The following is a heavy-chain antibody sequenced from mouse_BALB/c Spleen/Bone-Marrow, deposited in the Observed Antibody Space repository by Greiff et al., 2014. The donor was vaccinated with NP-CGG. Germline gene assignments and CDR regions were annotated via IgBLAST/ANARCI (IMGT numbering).Heavy chain of an antibody. CDR2: IDPANGNT. Sequence: EVMLVESGAELVKPGASVKLSCTASGFNIKDTYMHWVKQRPEQGLEWIGRIDPANGNTKYDPKFQGKATITADTSSNPAYLQLSSLTSEDTAVYYCARYYYGSSYFDYWGQGTTLTVSS. CDR3: ARYYYGSSYFDY. D-gene: IGHD1-1*01. CDR1: GFNIKDTY. J-gene: IGHJ2*01. V-gene: IGHV14-3*02.